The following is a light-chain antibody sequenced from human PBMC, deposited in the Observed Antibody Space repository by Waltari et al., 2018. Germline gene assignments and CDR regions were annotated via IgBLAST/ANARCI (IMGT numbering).Light chain of an antibody. CDR1: QTINKF. Sequence: DIQMTQSPSSLSASIGDRITISCRANQTINKFLNWYQQKGSKAPKLLIFSASSLQSGVPLSFSGSGSGTDFTLTISSLQPEDFATYDWQQTDSIPDTFGQGTNLEI. J-gene: IGKJ2*01. CDR2: SAS. CDR3: QQTDSIPDT. V-gene: IGKV1-39*01.